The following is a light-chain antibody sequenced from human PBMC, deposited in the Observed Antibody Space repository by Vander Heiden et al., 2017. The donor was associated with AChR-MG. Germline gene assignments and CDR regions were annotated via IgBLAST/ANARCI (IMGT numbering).Light chain of an antibody. CDR3: SSYTSSSTPLQV. Sequence: QSALTQPAPVSDTPEQSITISCTGTSNDVGGYNSVCGYQHHPGKAPELMIDEVSNRPSGVSNRHSGTKSGNTASLTISGLQAEDEAEYYCSSYTSSSTPLQVFGTGTKVTVL. CDR1: SNDVGGYNS. CDR2: EVS. J-gene: IGLJ1*01. V-gene: IGLV2-14*01.